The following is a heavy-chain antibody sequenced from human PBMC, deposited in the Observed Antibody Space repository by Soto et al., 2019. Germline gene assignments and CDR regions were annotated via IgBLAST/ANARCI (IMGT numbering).Heavy chain of an antibody. Sequence: SETLSLTCTVSGGSISSYYWSWIRQPPGKGLEWIGYIYYSGSTNYNPTLKSRVTISVDTSKNQFSLKLSSVTAADTAVYYCARDHIGSFDYWGQGTLVTVSS. V-gene: IGHV4-59*01. J-gene: IGHJ4*02. CDR3: ARDHIGSFDY. CDR1: GGSISSYY. D-gene: IGHD5-12*01. CDR2: IYYSGST.